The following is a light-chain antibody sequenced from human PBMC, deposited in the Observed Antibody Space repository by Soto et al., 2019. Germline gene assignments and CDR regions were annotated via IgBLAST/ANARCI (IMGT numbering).Light chain of an antibody. CDR3: QQYGSSPGFT. V-gene: IGKV3-20*01. CDR1: QSVSSSY. Sequence: EIVLTQSPGTLSLSPGERATLSCRASQSVSSSYLAWYQQRPGQAPRLLIYGASSRATGIPARFSGSGSETDFALTISRLEPEDFAEYYCQQYGSSPGFTFGPGTKVDIK. CDR2: GAS. J-gene: IGKJ3*01.